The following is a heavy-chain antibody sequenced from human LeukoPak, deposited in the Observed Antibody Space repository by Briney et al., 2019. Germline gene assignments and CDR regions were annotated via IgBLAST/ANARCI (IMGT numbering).Heavy chain of an antibody. CDR1: GYTFTTYD. CDR3: ARGLGDYYDTSDYYYAVPAH. V-gene: IGHV1-8*01. J-gene: IGHJ4*02. Sequence: ASVKVSCKASGYTFTTYDITWVRQATGQGLEWMGWMNPNSGDTAYAQKFQGRVAMTRDASISTAYMELSSLRSEDTAVYYCARGLGDYYDTSDYYYAVPAHWGQGTLVTVSS. CDR2: MNPNSGDT. D-gene: IGHD3-22*01.